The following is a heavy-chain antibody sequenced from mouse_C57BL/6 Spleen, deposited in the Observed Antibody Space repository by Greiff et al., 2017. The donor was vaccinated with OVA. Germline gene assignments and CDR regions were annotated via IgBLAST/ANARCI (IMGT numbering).Heavy chain of an antibody. CDR2: IWRGGST. V-gene: IGHV2-5*01. CDR1: GFSLTSYG. CDR3: AKTRGNGSSGWYCDV. J-gene: IGHJ1*03. D-gene: IGHD1-1*01. Sequence: VQRVESGPGLVQPSQSLSITCTVSGFSLTSYGVHWVRQSPGQGLEWLGVIWRGGSTDYNAAFMSRLSITKDNSKSQVFFKMNSLQADDTAIYDCAKTRGNGSSGWYCDVWGTGTTVTVSS.